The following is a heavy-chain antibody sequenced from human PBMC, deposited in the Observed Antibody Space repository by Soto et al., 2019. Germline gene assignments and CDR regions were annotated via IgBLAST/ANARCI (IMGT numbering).Heavy chain of an antibody. V-gene: IGHV3-13*01. Sequence: EEQLEESGGGLVQPGGSLRLSCAASGFAVSTNDLHWVRQGPGKGLEWVAAVGTNGDTYYTGSVKGRFTISRDNATNSLYLQMNNLRAGDTAVYYCAIRGSLYCGGVCFTDGPDYYGMDVWGQGTTVTVSS. CDR1: GFAVSTND. CDR3: AIRGSLYCGGVCFTDGPDYYGMDV. CDR2: VGTNGDT. D-gene: IGHD2-21*02. J-gene: IGHJ6*02.